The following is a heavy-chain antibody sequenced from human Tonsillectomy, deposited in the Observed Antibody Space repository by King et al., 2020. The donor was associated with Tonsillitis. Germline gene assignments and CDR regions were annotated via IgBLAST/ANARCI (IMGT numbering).Heavy chain of an antibody. Sequence: VQLQESGPGLVKPSETLSLTCTVSGGSISNYYWSWIRQPPGKGLELIGYISYSGSTNYNPSLKSRVTISADTSKNQFSLNLSSVTGADTAVYYCARLGSMIVVWERYFDYWGQGTLVTVSS. D-gene: IGHD3-22*01. CDR3: ARLGSMIVVWERYFDY. V-gene: IGHV4-59*01. CDR2: ISYSGST. J-gene: IGHJ4*02. CDR1: GGSISNYY.